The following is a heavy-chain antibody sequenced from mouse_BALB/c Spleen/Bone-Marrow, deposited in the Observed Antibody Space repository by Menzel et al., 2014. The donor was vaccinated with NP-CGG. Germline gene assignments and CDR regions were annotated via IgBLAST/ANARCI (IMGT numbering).Heavy chain of an antibody. CDR2: IDPYNGGT. D-gene: IGHD2-14*01. CDR1: GYSFTDYN. V-gene: IGHV1S135*01. Sequence: VQLQQSGPELVMPGASVKVSCKASGYSFTDYNMSWVKQSHGKSLEWIGYIDPYNGGTTYNQKFKGKATLTVDKSSSTAFMHLNSLTSDDSTVYYCVRGDYRYSWFAYWGQGTLVTVSA. J-gene: IGHJ3*01. CDR3: VRGDYRYSWFAY.